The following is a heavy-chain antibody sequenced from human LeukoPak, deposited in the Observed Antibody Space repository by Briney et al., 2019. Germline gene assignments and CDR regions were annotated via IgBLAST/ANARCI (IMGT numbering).Heavy chain of an antibody. J-gene: IGHJ4*02. CDR1: GFTFDDYA. Sequence: GGSLRLSCAASGFTFDDYAMHWFRQAPGKGLEWVGFIRSKAYGGTTEYAASVKGRFTISRDDSKSIAYLQMNSLKTEDTAVYYCTRAFDSSGYYLDYWGQGTLVTVSS. CDR2: IRSKAYGGTT. D-gene: IGHD3-22*01. V-gene: IGHV3-49*03. CDR3: TRAFDSSGYYLDY.